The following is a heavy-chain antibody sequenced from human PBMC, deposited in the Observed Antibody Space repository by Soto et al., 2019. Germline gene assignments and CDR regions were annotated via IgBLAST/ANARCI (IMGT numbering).Heavy chain of an antibody. CDR2: IDYRGTI. CDR3: SRRAPEGFDP. J-gene: IGHJ5*02. Sequence: LSLTCTVSGGSIATSSYFWAWIRRPPGKGLEWIGSIDYRGTIYNNPSLKSRVTISVDTSKNHFSLKLDSVTAADTALYYCSRRAPEGFDPWGQGTLVTVSS. V-gene: IGHV4-39*02. CDR1: GGSIATSSYF.